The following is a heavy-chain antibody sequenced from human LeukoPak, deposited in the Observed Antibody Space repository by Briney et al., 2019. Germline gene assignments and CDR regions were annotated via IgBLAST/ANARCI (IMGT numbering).Heavy chain of an antibody. CDR2: FTTDESNT. J-gene: IGHJ4*02. D-gene: IGHD1-26*01. CDR3: ARGGRYFAS. V-gene: IGHV3-74*01. CDR1: GFTFSNHW. Sequence: PGGSLRLSCAASGFTFSNHWMHWVRQAPGKGLVWVSRFTTDESNTDYADSVKGRFTISRDNAKNTPYLQMNSLRAEDTAVYYCARGGRYFASWGQGTRVTVSS.